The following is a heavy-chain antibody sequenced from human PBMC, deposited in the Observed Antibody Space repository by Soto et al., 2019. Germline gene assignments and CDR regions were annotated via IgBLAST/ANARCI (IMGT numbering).Heavy chain of an antibody. V-gene: IGHV4-4*02. CDR3: AREIVAAGGNNYFDP. Sequence: SETLSLTCGVSGGTVASSHWWSWVRQSPGRGLEWIGNVYHTGDTNFNPSLQSRVTFSVDKSNNQFSLRLTSVTAADTAVYFCAREIVAAGGNNYFDPWGPGTLVTVSS. CDR2: VYHTGDT. CDR1: GGTVASSHW. D-gene: IGHD6-19*01. J-gene: IGHJ5*02.